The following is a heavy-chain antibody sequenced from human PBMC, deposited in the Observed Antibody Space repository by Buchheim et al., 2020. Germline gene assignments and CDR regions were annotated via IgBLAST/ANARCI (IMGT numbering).Heavy chain of an antibody. V-gene: IGHV4-34*01. CDR2: INHSGST. CDR1: GGSFSGYY. Sequence: QVQLQQWGAGLLKPSETLSLTCAVYGGSFSGYYWSWIRQPPGKGLEWIGEINHSGSTNYNPSLKSRVTISVDTSKNPFSLKLSSVTAADTAVYYCARRFWSGYSPIDYWGQGTL. D-gene: IGHD3-3*01. CDR3: ARRFWSGYSPIDY. J-gene: IGHJ4*02.